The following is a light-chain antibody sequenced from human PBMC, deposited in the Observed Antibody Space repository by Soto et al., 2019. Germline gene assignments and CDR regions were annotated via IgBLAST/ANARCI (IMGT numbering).Light chain of an antibody. Sequence: EIVLTQSPGTLSLSPGDRATLSCRASQTVSHNYLAWYQQKAGQAPSLLIYGASRRATGIPDRFSGSGSGTDFTLTISSLEPEDFAVYYCQQYDRSWTFGQGTKVEIK. CDR1: QTVSHNY. CDR2: GAS. V-gene: IGKV3-20*01. CDR3: QQYDRSWT. J-gene: IGKJ1*01.